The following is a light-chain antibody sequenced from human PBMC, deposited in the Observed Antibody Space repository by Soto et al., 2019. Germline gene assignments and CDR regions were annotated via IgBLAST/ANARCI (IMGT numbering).Light chain of an antibody. Sequence: EIVLTQSPATLSLSPGERSTLSCRASQSVSSYLAWYQQKPGQAPRLLIYGASTRATGIPARFSGSGSGTEFTLTISSLQSEDFAVYFCQQYNNWPPNFGQGTKVDI. CDR2: GAS. CDR1: QSVSSY. V-gene: IGKV3-15*01. CDR3: QQYNNWPPN. J-gene: IGKJ1*01.